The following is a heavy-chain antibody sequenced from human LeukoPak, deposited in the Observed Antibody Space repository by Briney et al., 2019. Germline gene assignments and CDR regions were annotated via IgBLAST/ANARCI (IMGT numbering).Heavy chain of an antibody. CDR2: ISSSSSTI. V-gene: IGHV3-48*01. CDR3: AREGRSSGWYYFDY. Sequence: GGSLRLSCAASGFTFSSYSIHWVRQAPGKGLEWVSYISSSSSTIYYADSVRGRFTISRDNAKNSLYLQMNSLRAEDTAVYYRAREGRSSGWYYFDYWGQGTLVTVSS. J-gene: IGHJ4*02. D-gene: IGHD6-19*01. CDR1: GFTFSSYS.